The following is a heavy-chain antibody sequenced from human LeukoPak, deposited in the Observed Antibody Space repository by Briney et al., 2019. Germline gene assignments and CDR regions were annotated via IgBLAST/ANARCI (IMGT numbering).Heavy chain of an antibody. V-gene: IGHV3-11*04. Sequence: GGSLRLSCAASGFTFSDYYMSWIRQTPGKGLEWVSYISKSGSTIHYADSVKGRFTISRDNAKNSLYLQMNSLRAEDTAVYYCARVYRSGGSIDCWGQGTLVTVSS. CDR1: GFTFSDYY. CDR2: ISKSGSTI. J-gene: IGHJ4*02. D-gene: IGHD2-15*01. CDR3: ARVYRSGGSIDC.